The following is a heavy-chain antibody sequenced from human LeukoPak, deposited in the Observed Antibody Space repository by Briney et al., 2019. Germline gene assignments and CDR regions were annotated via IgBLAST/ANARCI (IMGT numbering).Heavy chain of an antibody. V-gene: IGHV4-38-2*01. Sequence: SETLSLTCGVSGYSINSGYSWTWLRQRPGKGLEWIGNIYHSGYAYYNPSLKSRVTISLGASKNQFSLRLSSVTAADTAVYYCARNSSLTTLKGGWFDPWGQGTLVTVSS. CDR3: ARNSSLTTLKGGWFDP. CDR2: IYHSGYA. J-gene: IGHJ5*02. D-gene: IGHD4-11*01. CDR1: GYSINSGYS.